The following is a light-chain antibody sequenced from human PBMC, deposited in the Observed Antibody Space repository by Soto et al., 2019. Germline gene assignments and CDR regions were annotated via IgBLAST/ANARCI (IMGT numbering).Light chain of an antibody. CDR1: QSVRSN. V-gene: IGKV3-15*01. J-gene: IGKJ1*01. CDR2: GAS. CDR3: QQYNNWPRT. Sequence: EIVMTQSPATLSVSPGERATISCRASQSVRSNLAWHQQKPGQAPRLLIYGASTRATGIPARFSGSGSGTEFTLTISSLQSEDFAVYYCQQYNNWPRTFGPGTKVDIK.